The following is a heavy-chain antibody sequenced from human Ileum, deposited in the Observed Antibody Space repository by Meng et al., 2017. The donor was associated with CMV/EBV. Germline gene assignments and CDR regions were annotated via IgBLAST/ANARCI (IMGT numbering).Heavy chain of an antibody. V-gene: IGHV3-74*01. CDR3: ARVSGQWLGVTLTSYFDY. D-gene: IGHD6-19*01. CDR1: GLTFSTYS. J-gene: IGHJ4*02. CDR2: VYGSGTRT. Sequence: GESLKISCSVSGLTFSTYSMNWVRQAPGKGLEWVAIVYGSGTRTIYAASVQGRFTISRDNAKNTLYLQMNSLRAEDTAVYYCARVSGQWLGVTLTSYFDYWGQGTLVTVSS.